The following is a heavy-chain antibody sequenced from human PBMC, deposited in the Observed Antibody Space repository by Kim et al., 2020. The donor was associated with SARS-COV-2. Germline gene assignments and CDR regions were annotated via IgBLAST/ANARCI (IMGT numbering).Heavy chain of an antibody. D-gene: IGHD6-13*01. CDR3: ARTTADKQYYYYYYGMDV. V-gene: IGHV4-39*01. CDR2: IFYTGGR. J-gene: IGHJ6*02. Sequence: SETLSLTCTVSGGSISSSDYYWGWIRQPPGKGLEWIGNIFYTGGRYYNPSLKSRVTMSVDTSKNQFSLNLSSVTAEDTAVYYCARTTADKQYYYYYYGMDVWGQGTTVTVSS. CDR1: GGSISSSDYY.